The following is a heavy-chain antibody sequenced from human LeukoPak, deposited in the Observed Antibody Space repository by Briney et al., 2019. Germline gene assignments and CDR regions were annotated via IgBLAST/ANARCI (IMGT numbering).Heavy chain of an antibody. Sequence: ASVKVSCKASGYTFTSYDINWVRQATGQGLEWMGWMNPNSGNTGYAQKFQGRVTMTRNTSISTAYMKLSSLRSEDTAVYYCARILWFGELSWFDPWGQGTLVTVSS. CDR2: MNPNSGNT. D-gene: IGHD3-10*01. V-gene: IGHV1-8*01. J-gene: IGHJ5*02. CDR3: ARILWFGELSWFDP. CDR1: GYTFTSYD.